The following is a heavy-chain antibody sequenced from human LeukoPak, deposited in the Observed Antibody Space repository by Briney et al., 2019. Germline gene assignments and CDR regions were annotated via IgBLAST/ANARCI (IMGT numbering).Heavy chain of an antibody. V-gene: IGHV3-53*01. Sequence: GGSLRLFCVASGFDISYNYVGWVRQAPGKGLEWVSVIHTGGTTHYADSVKGRFTISKDTSNNTVYLQMNSVTVEDTAVYYCAKATLVSCTGATCYPFDYWGQGILVTVSS. CDR2: IHTGGTT. D-gene: IGHD2-8*02. CDR1: GFDISYNY. CDR3: AKATLVSCTGATCYPFDY. J-gene: IGHJ4*02.